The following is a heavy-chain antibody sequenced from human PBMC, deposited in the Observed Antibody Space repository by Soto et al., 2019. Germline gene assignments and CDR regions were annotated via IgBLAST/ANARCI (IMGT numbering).Heavy chain of an antibody. CDR1: GGTFSSYT. J-gene: IGHJ4*02. CDR2: IIPILGIA. V-gene: IGHV1-69*02. D-gene: IGHD6-19*01. Sequence: QVQLVQSGAEVKKPGSSVKVSCKASGGTFSSYTISWVRQAPGQGLEWMGRIIPILGIANYAQKFQGRVTITADKSTSTAYMELSSLRSEDTAVYYGARAGLGAPFDYWGQGTLVTVSS. CDR3: ARAGLGAPFDY.